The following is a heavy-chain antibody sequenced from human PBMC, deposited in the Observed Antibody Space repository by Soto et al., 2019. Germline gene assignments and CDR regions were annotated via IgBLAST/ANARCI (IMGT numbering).Heavy chain of an antibody. Sequence: QLQLQESGPGLVKPSETLSLTCTVSGGSITSGPYSWGWIRQPPGEGLEWIGTFHYGEKTYYNPSLGSQVTISYATSQNQCPLKVTSGTVTDSAVYYCARLGGFCGSSNCNGYSTMEGWGQGTTVHVSS. CDR3: ARLGGFCGSSNCNGYSTMEG. J-gene: IGHJ6*02. CDR2: FHYGEKT. D-gene: IGHD1-1*01. CDR1: GGSITSGPYS. V-gene: IGHV4-39*01.